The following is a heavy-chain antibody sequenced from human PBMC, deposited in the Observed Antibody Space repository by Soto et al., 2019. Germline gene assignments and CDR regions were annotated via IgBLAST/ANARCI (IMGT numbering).Heavy chain of an antibody. V-gene: IGHV4-59*08. CDR2: IYYSGST. Sequence: SETLYLTCTVSGGSISSYYWSWIRQPPGKGLEWIGYIYYSGSTNYNPSLKSRVTISVDTSKNQFSLKLSSVTAADTAVYYCARHYSDLLWFGELLTHDAFDICGQGTMGTVSS. J-gene: IGHJ3*02. D-gene: IGHD3-10*01. CDR3: ARHYSDLLWFGELLTHDAFDI. CDR1: GGSISSYY.